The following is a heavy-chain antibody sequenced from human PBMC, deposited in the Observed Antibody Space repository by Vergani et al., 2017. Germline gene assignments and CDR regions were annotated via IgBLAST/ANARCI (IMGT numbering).Heavy chain of an antibody. D-gene: IGHD4-11*01. Sequence: QVQLQQWGGGLLKPSETLSLTCVVNGGSFTSYHWTWIRQSPGEGLEWVGDIDHTGRPDYNPSLKSRLIMSVYKSRNQFSLTLNSVTATDTAIYFCARVNTETNGHLYYYYYMDVWGQGTAVTVS. CDR1: GGSFTSYH. V-gene: IGHV4-34*01. CDR3: ARVNTETNGHLYYYYYMDV. CDR2: IDHTGRP. J-gene: IGHJ6*03.